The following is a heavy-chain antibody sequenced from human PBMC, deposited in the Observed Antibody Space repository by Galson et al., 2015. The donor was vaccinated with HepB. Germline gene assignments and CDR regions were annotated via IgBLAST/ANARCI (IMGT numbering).Heavy chain of an antibody. CDR3: ARVGYDFWSGYKYYMDV. D-gene: IGHD3-3*01. CDR2: INTNTGNP. V-gene: IGHV7-4-1*02. J-gene: IGHJ6*03. CDR1: GYTFTSYA. Sequence: SVKVSCKASGYTFTSYAMNWVRQAPGQGLEWMGWINTNTGNPTYAQGFTGRFVFSLDTSVSTAYLQISSLKAEDTAVYYCARVGYDFWSGYKYYMDVWGKGTTVTVSS.